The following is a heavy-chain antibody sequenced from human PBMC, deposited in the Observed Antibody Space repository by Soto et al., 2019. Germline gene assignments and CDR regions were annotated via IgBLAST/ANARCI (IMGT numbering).Heavy chain of an antibody. CDR2: MNPNSGNT. V-gene: IGHV1-8*01. Sequence: GASVKVSCKASGYTFTSYDINWVRQATGQGLEWVGWMNPNSGNTGYAQKFQGRVTMTRNTSISTAYMELSSLRSEDTAVYYCARRSGWYYVYYYYYMDVWGKGTTVTVSS. D-gene: IGHD6-19*01. CDR1: GYTFTSYD. J-gene: IGHJ6*03. CDR3: ARRSGWYYVYYYYYMDV.